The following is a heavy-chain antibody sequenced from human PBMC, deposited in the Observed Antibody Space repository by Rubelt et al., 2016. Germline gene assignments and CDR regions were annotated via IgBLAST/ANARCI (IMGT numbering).Heavy chain of an antibody. CDR2: INPNSGGT. CDR3: ARERYDYGED. J-gene: IGHJ4*02. Sequence: QVQLVQSGAEVKKPGASVKVSCKASGYTFTGYYMHWVRQAPGQGLEWMGWINPNSGGTNYAQKVQGRVTMTKDTSKSAGYRERRSLRSDGTAVYYCARERYDYGEDWGQGTLGTVPS. D-gene: IGHD4-17*01. V-gene: IGHV1-2*02. CDR1: GYTFTGYY.